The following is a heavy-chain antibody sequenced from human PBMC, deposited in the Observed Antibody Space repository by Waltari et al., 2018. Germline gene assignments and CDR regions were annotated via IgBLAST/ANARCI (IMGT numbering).Heavy chain of an antibody. Sequence: EVQLLESGGGLVQPGGSLRLSCAASGFTFSSYAMSWVRQAPGKGLEWVSAISGSSGSTYYADSVKGRFTISRDNSKNTLYLQMSRLRSDDTAVYYCASKPEGYWGQGTLVTVSS. CDR1: GFTFSSYA. CDR3: ASKPEGY. V-gene: IGHV3-23*01. CDR2: ISGSSGST. J-gene: IGHJ4*02.